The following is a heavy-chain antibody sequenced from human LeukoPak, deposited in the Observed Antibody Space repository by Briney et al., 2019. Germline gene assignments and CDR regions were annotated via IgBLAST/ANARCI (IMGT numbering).Heavy chain of an antibody. V-gene: IGHV3-7*01. CDR1: GLTFSGYW. CDR2: INQNGGEK. J-gene: IGHJ4*02. Sequence: QPGGSLRLSCADSGLTFSGYWMNWVRQAPGKGLEWVANINQNGGEKYYVDSVKGRFTISRDNGKNSLYLQMNSLRAEDTAVYYCARYRHLGYWGQGTLVTVSS. CDR3: ARYRHLGY.